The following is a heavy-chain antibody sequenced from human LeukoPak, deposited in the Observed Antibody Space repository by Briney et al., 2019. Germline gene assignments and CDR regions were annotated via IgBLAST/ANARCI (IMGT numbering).Heavy chain of an antibody. CDR1: GFTFSSYW. V-gene: IGHV3-74*01. J-gene: IGHJ6*02. Sequence: GGSLRLSCAASGFTFSSYWMHWVRQAPGKGLVWVSRINSDGSSTSYADSVKGRFTISRDNAKNTVYLQMNSLRAEDTAVYYCARPYNVYYYGMDVWGQGTTVTVSS. CDR3: ARPYNVYYYGMDV. CDR2: INSDGSST. D-gene: IGHD5-24*01.